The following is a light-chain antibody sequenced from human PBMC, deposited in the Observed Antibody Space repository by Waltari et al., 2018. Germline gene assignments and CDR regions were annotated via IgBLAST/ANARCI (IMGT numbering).Light chain of an antibody. CDR3: ATWDDSLNAWV. CDR2: TSY. Sequence: QSVLTQPPSASGTPGQSVTLSCSGSITQRGMETVTWYQKLPGTAPKLLIHTSYQRPSGVPDRFSGSKSGTSASLTISGLQSEDEADYYCATWDDSLNAWVFGGGTKLTVL. J-gene: IGLJ3*02. V-gene: IGLV1-44*01. CDR1: ITQRGMET.